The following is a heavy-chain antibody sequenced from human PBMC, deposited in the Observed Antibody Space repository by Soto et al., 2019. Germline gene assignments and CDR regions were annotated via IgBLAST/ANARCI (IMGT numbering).Heavy chain of an antibody. J-gene: IGHJ4*02. CDR3: ARIRNTRGSGWYYFDY. D-gene: IGHD6-19*01. Sequence: SGPTLVNPTQTLTLTCTFSGFSLSTSGMCVSWIRQPPGKALEWLALVDWDDNKYYSTSLKTRLSISKDTSKNQVVLTMTNMDPVDTATYYCARIRNTRGSGWYYFDYWGQGTLVTVSS. V-gene: IGHV2-70*01. CDR1: GFSLSTSGMC. CDR2: VDWDDNK.